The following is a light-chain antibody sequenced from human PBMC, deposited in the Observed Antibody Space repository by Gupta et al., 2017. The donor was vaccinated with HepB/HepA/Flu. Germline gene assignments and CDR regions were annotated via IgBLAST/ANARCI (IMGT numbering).Light chain of an antibody. CDR1: QNIASN. CDR3: QQANSFPLT. Sequence: ETVMTQSTATLSVSPRERATLSCRASQNIASNLAWYQQKPGQAPRLLIYGALTRATGLPARFSGSGSATEFTLTISSLQSEDFATYYCQQANSFPLTFGGGTKVEIK. J-gene: IGKJ4*01. CDR2: GAL. V-gene: IGKV3-15*01.